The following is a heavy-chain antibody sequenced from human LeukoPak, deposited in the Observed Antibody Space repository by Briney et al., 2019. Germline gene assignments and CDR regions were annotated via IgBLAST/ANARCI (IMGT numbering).Heavy chain of an antibody. V-gene: IGHV3-11*01. CDR1: GFTFSDYY. Sequence: PGGSLRLSCAASGFTFSDYYVSWIRQAPGKGLEWVSYISSSGSTIYYADSVKGRFTISRDNAKNSLYLQMNSLRAEDTAVYYCARDLYYYDSSGYPPGYWGQGTLVTVSS. CDR2: ISSSGSTI. D-gene: IGHD3-22*01. J-gene: IGHJ4*02. CDR3: ARDLYYYDSSGYPPGY.